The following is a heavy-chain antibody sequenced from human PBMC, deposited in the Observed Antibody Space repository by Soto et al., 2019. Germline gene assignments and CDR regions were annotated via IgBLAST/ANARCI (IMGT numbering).Heavy chain of an antibody. CDR3: ARVGGYYDILTGYPFDY. J-gene: IGHJ4*02. V-gene: IGHV4-59*01. CDR1: GGSISSYY. Sequence: PSETLSLTCTVSGGSISSYYWSWIRQPPGKGLEWIGYIYYSGSTNYNPSLKSRVTISVDTSKNQFSLKLSSVTAADTAVYYCARVGGYYDILTGYPFDYWGQGTLVTVSS. CDR2: IYYSGST. D-gene: IGHD3-9*01.